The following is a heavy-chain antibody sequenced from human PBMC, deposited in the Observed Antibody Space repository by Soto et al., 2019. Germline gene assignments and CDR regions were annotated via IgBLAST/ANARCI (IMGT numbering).Heavy chain of an antibody. Sequence: PGGPLRLSCAASGVTFRGSAMHWVRQASGKGLEWVGRIRSKANSYATAYAASVKGRFTISRDDSKNTAYLQMNSLKTEDTAVYYCTTTNLSRVVDYWGQGT. V-gene: IGHV3-73*01. CDR2: IRSKANSYAT. CDR1: GVTFRGSA. CDR3: TTTNLSRVVDY. D-gene: IGHD2-8*01. J-gene: IGHJ4*02.